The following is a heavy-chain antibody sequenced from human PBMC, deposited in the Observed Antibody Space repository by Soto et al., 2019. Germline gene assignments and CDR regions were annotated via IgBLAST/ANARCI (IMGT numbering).Heavy chain of an antibody. CDR2: ISGSGGST. D-gene: IGHD5-12*01. J-gene: IGHJ6*02. CDR1: GFTFSSYA. Sequence: GGSLRLSCAASGFTFSSYAMSWVRQAPGKGLEWVSAISGSGGSTYYADSVKGRFTISRDNSKNTLYLQMSSLRAEDTAVYYCAKWSLVATVPSDSYYYYGMDVWGQGTTVTVSS. V-gene: IGHV3-23*01. CDR3: AKWSLVATVPSDSYYYYGMDV.